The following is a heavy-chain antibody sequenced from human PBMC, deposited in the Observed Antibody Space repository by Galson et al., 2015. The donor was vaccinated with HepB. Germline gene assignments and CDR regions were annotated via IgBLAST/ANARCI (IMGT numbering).Heavy chain of an antibody. J-gene: IGHJ6*02. CDR2: IKQDGSEK. Sequence: SLRLSCAASGFTFSSYWMSWVRQAPGKGLEWVANIKQDGSEKYYVDSVKGRFTISRDNAKSSLYLQMNSLRAEDTAVYYCAREGGRYYDILTGYYTWADYYYYGMDVWGQGTTVTVSS. CDR3: AREGGRYYDILTGYYTWADYYYYGMDV. V-gene: IGHV3-7*03. CDR1: GFTFSSYW. D-gene: IGHD3-9*01.